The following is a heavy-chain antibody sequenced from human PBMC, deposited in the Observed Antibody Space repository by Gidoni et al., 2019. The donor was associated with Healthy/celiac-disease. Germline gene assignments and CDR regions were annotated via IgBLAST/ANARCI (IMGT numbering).Heavy chain of an antibody. D-gene: IGHD3-3*01. V-gene: IGHV1-18*01. J-gene: IGHJ5*02. Sequence: QVQLVQSGAEVKKPGASVTVSCKASGYTFTSYGISWVRQAPGQGLEWMGWISAYNGNTNYAQKLQGRVTMTTDTSTSTAYMELRSLRSDDTAVYYCARETHPPDYDFWSGYYYPWGQGTLVTVSS. CDR3: ARETHPPDYDFWSGYYYP. CDR2: ISAYNGNT. CDR1: GYTFTSYG.